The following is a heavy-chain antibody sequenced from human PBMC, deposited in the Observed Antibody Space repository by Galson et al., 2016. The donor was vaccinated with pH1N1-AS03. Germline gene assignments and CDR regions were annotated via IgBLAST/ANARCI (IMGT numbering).Heavy chain of an antibody. CDR2: IIPNRGTA. Sequence: SVKVSCKGSGGSSSSQAVNWVRQAPGQGLEWVGRIIPNRGTATYGQKLQGRVTITADTSTETAHMELISLTSEDTAVYYCARGSTDYSVSSGHYWRLGASMDYWGQGILVTVSS. V-gene: IGHV1-69*04. CDR3: ARGSTDYSVSSGHYWRLGASMDY. CDR1: GGSSSSQA. D-gene: IGHD3-22*01. J-gene: IGHJ4*02.